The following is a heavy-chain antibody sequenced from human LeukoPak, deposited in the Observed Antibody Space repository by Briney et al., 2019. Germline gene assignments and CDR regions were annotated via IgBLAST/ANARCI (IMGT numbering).Heavy chain of an antibody. Sequence: SETLSLTCTVSGGSISSSSYYWGWIRQPPGKGLEWIGSIYYSGSTYYNPSLKSRVTISVDTSKNQFSLKLSSVTAADTAVYYCARDSYYYDSSGLLALDYWGQGTLVTVSS. D-gene: IGHD3-22*01. CDR3: ARDSYYYDSSGLLALDY. CDR2: IYYSGST. V-gene: IGHV4-39*02. J-gene: IGHJ4*02. CDR1: GGSISSSSYY.